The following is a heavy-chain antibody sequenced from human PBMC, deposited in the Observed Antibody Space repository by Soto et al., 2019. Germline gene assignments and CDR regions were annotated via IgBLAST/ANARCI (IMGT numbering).Heavy chain of an antibody. CDR3: ARDGAEDDSSGYLPLN. D-gene: IGHD3-22*01. V-gene: IGHV3-73*01. CDR2: IRSKANSYAT. J-gene: IGHJ4*02. CDR1: GFTFSGSA. Sequence: GGSLRLSCAASGFTFSGSAMHWVRQASGKGLEWVGRIRSKANSYATAYAASVKGRFTISRDDSKNTAYLQMNSLRDEDTAVYYCARDGAEDDSSGYLPLNWGQGTLVTVSS.